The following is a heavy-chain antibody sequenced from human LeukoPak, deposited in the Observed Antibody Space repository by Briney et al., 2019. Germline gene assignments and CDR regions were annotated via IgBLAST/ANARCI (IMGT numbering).Heavy chain of an antibody. Sequence: PSETLSLTCTVSGGSISSYYWSWIRQPPEKGLEWIGNIYYSGSTNYNPSLKSRVTISVDTSKNQFSLELRSVTAADTAVYYCARDRNSGSYLGFYDYWGQGTLVTVSS. J-gene: IGHJ4*02. CDR1: GGSISSYY. CDR2: IYYSGST. V-gene: IGHV4-59*01. D-gene: IGHD1-26*01. CDR3: ARDRNSGSYLGFYDY.